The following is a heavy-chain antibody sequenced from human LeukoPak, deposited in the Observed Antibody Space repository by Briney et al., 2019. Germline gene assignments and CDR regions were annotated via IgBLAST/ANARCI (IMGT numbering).Heavy chain of an antibody. D-gene: IGHD1-26*01. CDR3: AGGDKSGSWGYYFDY. J-gene: IGHJ4*02. CDR1: GGSISSYY. CDR2: IYYSGST. Sequence: SETLSLTCTVSGGSISSYYWSWIRQPPGKGLEWIGYIYYSGSTDYNPSLKSRVTISVDTSMTQFSLKLSSVTAADAAVYYCAGGDKSGSWGYYFDYWGQGALVSVSP. V-gene: IGHV4-59*01.